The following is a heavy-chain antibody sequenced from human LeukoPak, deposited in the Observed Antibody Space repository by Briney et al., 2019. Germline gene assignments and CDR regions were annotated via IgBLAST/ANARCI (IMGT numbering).Heavy chain of an antibody. CDR3: ARSFSGDYRTFDY. CDR1: GGSISSNSYY. Sequence: SETLSLTCAVSGGSISSNSYYWGWIRQPPGKGLKWIGTIYYGGSTYYNPSLKSRVTISVDTSKNQFSLKLSSVTAADTAVYYCARSFSGDYRTFDYWGQGTLVTVSS. V-gene: IGHV4-39*07. J-gene: IGHJ4*02. D-gene: IGHD1-26*01. CDR2: IYYGGST.